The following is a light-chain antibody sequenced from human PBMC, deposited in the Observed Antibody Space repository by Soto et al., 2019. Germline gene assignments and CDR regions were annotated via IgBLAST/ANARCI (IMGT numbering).Light chain of an antibody. J-gene: IGKJ5*01. CDR3: QQRSNWPIT. Sequence: IVLTQSPGTLYLSPGERATLSCRASQSVSSYLAWYQQKPGKAPRLLIYDASNRAAGIPARFSGSGSGTDFTLTSSSLEPEDFAVYYCQQRSNWPITFGQGTRLEIK. CDR1: QSVSSY. CDR2: DAS. V-gene: IGKV3-11*01.